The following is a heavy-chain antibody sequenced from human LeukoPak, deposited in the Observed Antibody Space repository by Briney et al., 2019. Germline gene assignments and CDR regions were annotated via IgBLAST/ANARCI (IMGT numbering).Heavy chain of an antibody. CDR2: ISVYNGDT. CDR3: VSNSSRVDY. Sequence: GASVKVSCKASGYTSTTSAIIWVRQAPGQGLEWMGWISVYNGDTNYAQKLQGRVTMTTDTSTSTAYMELRSLRSDDTAVYYCVSNSSRVDYWGQGTLVTVSS. D-gene: IGHD6-13*01. J-gene: IGHJ4*02. CDR1: GYTSTTSA. V-gene: IGHV1-18*01.